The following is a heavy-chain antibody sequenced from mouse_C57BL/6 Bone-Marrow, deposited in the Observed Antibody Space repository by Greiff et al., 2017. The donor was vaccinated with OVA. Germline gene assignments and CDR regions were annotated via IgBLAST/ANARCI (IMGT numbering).Heavy chain of an antibody. CDR3: ARWGAQATHNYDY. J-gene: IGHJ2*01. Sequence: QVQLQQSGAELVKPGASVKLSCKASGYTFTSYWMHWVKQRPGQGLEWIGMIHPNSGSTNYNEKFKSKATLTVDKSSSTAYMQLSSLQSEDPAVDYCARWGAQATHNYDYWGQGTTLTVSS. CDR2: IHPNSGST. D-gene: IGHD3-2*02. V-gene: IGHV1-64*01. CDR1: GYTFTSYW.